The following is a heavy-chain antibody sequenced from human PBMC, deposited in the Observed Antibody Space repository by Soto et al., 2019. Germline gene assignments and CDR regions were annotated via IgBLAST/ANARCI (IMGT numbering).Heavy chain of an antibody. Sequence: PSDTLSLTCKVSGGSITSYRWSWIRQSAGKGLEWIGRINTSGNTHYNPSLKSRVTVSIDTSQNQFFLTVTSVTAADSAVYYCARESGDNWDYEAYWGQGTPVTVSS. V-gene: IGHV4-4*07. D-gene: IGHD1-7*01. J-gene: IGHJ4*02. CDR3: ARESGDNWDYEAY. CDR1: GGSITSYR. CDR2: INTSGNT.